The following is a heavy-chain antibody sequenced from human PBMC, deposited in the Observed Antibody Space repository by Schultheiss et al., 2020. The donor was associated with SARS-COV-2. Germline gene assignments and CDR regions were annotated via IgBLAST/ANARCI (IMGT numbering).Heavy chain of an antibody. CDR3: ARIATDILTGYYYFDY. V-gene: IGHV1-3*01. Sequence: ASVKVSCKASGYTFTSYAMHWVRQAPGQRLEWMGWMNAGNGNTKYSQKFQGRVTITRDTSASTAYMELSSLRSEDTAVYYCARIATDILTGYYYFDYWGQGTLVTVSS. D-gene: IGHD3-9*01. CDR1: GYTFTSYA. J-gene: IGHJ4*02. CDR2: MNAGNGNT.